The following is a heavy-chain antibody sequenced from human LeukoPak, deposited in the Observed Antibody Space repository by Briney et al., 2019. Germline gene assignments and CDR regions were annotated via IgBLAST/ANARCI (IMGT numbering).Heavy chain of an antibody. D-gene: IGHD2-2*01. V-gene: IGHV3-33*01. CDR2: IWNDGSNK. J-gene: IGHJ4*02. Sequence: GSSLRLSCAASGFTFSNYGMHWVRQAPGHGLEWVAVIWNDGSNKYYAYSVKGRFTISRDNSKSTLYLQMNSLRAEDTAVYYCARDPVPAAAWYFDYWGQGTLVTVSS. CDR3: ARDPVPAAAWYFDY. CDR1: GFTFSNYG.